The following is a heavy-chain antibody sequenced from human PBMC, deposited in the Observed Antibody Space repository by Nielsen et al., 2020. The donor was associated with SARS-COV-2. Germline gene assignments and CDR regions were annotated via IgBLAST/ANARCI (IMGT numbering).Heavy chain of an antibody. J-gene: IGHJ4*02. CDR1: GGSISTYY. V-gene: IGHV4-30-4*08. CDR3: ARVRPTDKYCSSTSCSNYFDY. Sequence: LRLSCTVSGGSISTYYWSWIRQPPGKGLEWIGYIYYSGSTYYNPSLKSRVTISVDTSKNQFSLKLSSVTAADTAVYYCARVRPTDKYCSSTSCSNYFDYWGQGTLVTVSS. D-gene: IGHD2-2*01. CDR2: IYYSGST.